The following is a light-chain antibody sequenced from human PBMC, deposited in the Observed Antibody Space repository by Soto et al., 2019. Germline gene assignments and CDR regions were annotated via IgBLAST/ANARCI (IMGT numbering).Light chain of an antibody. Sequence: ETVMTQSPATLSVSPGEGATLSCRATENINQNLAWYQQKPGQAPRLLIYGAAGRATGIPDRFSGSGSGTDFTLTISSLEPEDFAVYYCQQRTNWPPNFGGGT. CDR2: GAA. CDR3: QQRTNWPPN. J-gene: IGKJ4*01. CDR1: ENINQN. V-gene: IGKV3-11*01.